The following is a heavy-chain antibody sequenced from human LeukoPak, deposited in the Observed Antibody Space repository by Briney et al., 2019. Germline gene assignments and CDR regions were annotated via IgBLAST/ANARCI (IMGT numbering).Heavy chain of an antibody. Sequence: ASVKVSCKASGYTFTSYGISWVRQAPGQGLEWMGIINPSGGSTSYAQKFQGRVTMTRDTSTSTVYMELSSLRSEDTAVYYCARDRQWLWMDWGQGTLVTVSS. V-gene: IGHV1-46*01. CDR2: INPSGGST. J-gene: IGHJ4*02. D-gene: IGHD6-19*01. CDR1: GYTFTSYG. CDR3: ARDRQWLWMD.